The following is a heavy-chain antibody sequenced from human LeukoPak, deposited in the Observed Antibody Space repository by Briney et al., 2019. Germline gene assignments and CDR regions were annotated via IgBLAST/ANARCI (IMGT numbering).Heavy chain of an antibody. V-gene: IGHV3-23*01. CDR3: AKDLSPSGGF. J-gene: IGHJ4*02. D-gene: IGHD5-12*01. CDR2: IGGSGADT. Sequence: PGGSLRLSCAASGFAFSNYAMSWVRQTPGKGLEWISSIGGSGADTYAADSVKGRFIISRDNSKNTLYLQMNSLRVEDTAIYYCAKDLSPSGGFWGQGALVTVSS. CDR1: GFAFSNYA.